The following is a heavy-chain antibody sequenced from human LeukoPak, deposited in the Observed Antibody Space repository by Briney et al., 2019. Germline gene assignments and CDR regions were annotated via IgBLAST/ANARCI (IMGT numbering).Heavy chain of an antibody. CDR2: IYPGDSDT. CDR3: AWNGSNGPTDSDAFDI. Sequence: GESLKISCKGSGYSLTSYWIGWVRQMPGKGLEWMGIIYPGDSDTRYSPSFQGQVTISADKSISTAYLQWSSLKASDTAMYYCAWNGSNGPTDSDAFDIWGQGTLVTVSS. D-gene: IGHD2-8*01. V-gene: IGHV5-51*01. CDR1: GYSLTSYW. J-gene: IGHJ3*02.